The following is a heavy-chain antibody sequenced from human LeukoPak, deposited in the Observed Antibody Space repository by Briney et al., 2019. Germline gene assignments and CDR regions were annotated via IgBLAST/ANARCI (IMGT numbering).Heavy chain of an antibody. V-gene: IGHV4-39*01. J-gene: IGHJ1*01. Sequence: SETLSLTCTVSGGSISRSGYYCSWIRQSPGKGLEWTGSMYYSGSTYYNPSLKSRVTTAVDTSRNQFSLKLSSVTAADTAVYYCATQSVAGRYFQHWGQGTLVTVSS. CDR1: GGSISRSGYY. CDR2: MYYSGST. D-gene: IGHD6-19*01. CDR3: ATQSVAGRYFQH.